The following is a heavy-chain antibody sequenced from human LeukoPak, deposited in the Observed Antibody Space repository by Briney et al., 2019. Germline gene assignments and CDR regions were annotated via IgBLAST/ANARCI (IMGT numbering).Heavy chain of an antibody. CDR2: IYYSGTT. Sequence: SETLSLTCTVSGGSISNYYWSWIRQPPGKGLEWIGYIYYSGTTTYNPSLKSRVTISVDTSKNQFSLKLSSVTAADTAVYYCARLGTNMDVWGKGTTVTVSS. CDR3: ARLGTNMDV. V-gene: IGHV4-59*01. J-gene: IGHJ6*03. CDR1: GGSISNYY. D-gene: IGHD1-14*01.